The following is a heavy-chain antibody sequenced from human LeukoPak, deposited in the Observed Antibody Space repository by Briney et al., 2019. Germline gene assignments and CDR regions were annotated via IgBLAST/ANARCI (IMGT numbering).Heavy chain of an antibody. J-gene: IGHJ3*02. CDR1: GGSISSGSYY. D-gene: IGHD2-15*01. V-gene: IGHV4-61*02. CDR3: ARQVLVVVVAATGGGAFDI. Sequence: PSQTLSLTCTVSGGSISSGSYYWSWIRQPAGKGLEWIGRIYTSGSTNYNPSLKSRVTISVDTSKNQFSLKLSSVTAADTAVYYCARQVLVVVVAATGGGAFDIWGQGTMVTVSS. CDR2: IYTSGST.